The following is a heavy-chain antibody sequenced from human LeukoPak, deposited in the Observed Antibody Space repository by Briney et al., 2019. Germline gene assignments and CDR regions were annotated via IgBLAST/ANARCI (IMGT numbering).Heavy chain of an antibody. CDR1: GGTFSSYA. V-gene: IGHV1-69*04. CDR3: ARDLKQLAEGDDY. CDR2: IIPILGIA. D-gene: IGHD6-13*01. Sequence: SVKVSCKASGGTFSSYAISWVRQAPGQGLEWMGRIIPILGIANYAQRFQGRVTITADKSTSTAYMELSSLRSEDTAVYYCARDLKQLAEGDDYWGQGTLVTVSS. J-gene: IGHJ4*02.